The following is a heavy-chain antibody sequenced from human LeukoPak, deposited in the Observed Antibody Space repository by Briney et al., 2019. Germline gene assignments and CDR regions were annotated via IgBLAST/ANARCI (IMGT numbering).Heavy chain of an antibody. J-gene: IGHJ4*02. D-gene: IGHD3-9*01. V-gene: IGHV3-48*01. Sequence: PGGSLRLSCAASGFIFSSYSMNWVRQAPGKGLEWVSYISSSSSTIYYADSVKGRFTISRDNAKNSLYLQMNSLRAEDTAVYYCASLTDYDILTGYYWSDYWGQGTLVTVSS. CDR2: ISSSSSTI. CDR3: ASLTDYDILTGYYWSDY. CDR1: GFIFSSYS.